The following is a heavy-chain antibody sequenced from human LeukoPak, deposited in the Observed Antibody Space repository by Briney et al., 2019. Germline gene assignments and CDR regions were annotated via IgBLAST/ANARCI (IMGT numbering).Heavy chain of an antibody. V-gene: IGHV4-39*01. D-gene: IGHD3-3*01. CDR3: ASPLWSGYYNYWYFDL. Sequence: SETLPLTCTVSGGSISSSSYYWGWIRQPPGKGLEWIGSIYYSGSTYYNPSLKSRVTISVDTSKNQFSLKLSSVTAADTAVYYCASPLWSGYYNYWYFDLWGRGTLVTVSS. CDR1: GGSISSSSYY. J-gene: IGHJ2*01. CDR2: IYYSGST.